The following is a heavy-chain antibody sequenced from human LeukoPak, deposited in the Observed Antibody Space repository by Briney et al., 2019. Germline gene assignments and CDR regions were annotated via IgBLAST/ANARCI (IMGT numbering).Heavy chain of an antibody. CDR1: GFTFSSYA. CDR3: AKTQGYYDY. V-gene: IGHV3-23*01. D-gene: IGHD2-15*01. CDR2: ITYSGGNT. J-gene: IGHJ4*02. Sequence: PGGSLRLSCAASGFTFSSYAMSWVRQAPGKGLEWVSTITYSGGNTYYADSVKGRFTIPRDNSKNTLYLQMNSLRAEDTAVYYCAKTQGYYDYWGQGTLVTVSS.